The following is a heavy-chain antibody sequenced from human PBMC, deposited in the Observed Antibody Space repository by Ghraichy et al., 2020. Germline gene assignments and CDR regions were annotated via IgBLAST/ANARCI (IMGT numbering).Heavy chain of an antibody. Sequence: GGSLRLSYAASGFTFSTYGMHWLRRAPGKGLEWVEFIRYDGSNKYYADSVKGRFTISRDNSKNTLYLQMNSLRAEDTAVYYCAKAAKYGSGSDYYYGMDVWGQGTTVTVSS. D-gene: IGHD3-10*01. V-gene: IGHV3-30*02. CDR2: IRYDGSNK. J-gene: IGHJ6*02. CDR1: GFTFSTYG. CDR3: AKAAKYGSGSDYYYGMDV.